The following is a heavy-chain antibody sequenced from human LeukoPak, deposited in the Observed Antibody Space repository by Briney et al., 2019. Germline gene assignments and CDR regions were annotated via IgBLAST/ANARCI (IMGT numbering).Heavy chain of an antibody. CDR1: GGSISSSSYY. V-gene: IGHV4-39*07. Sequence: PSETLSLTCTVSGGSISSSSYYWGWIRQPPGKGLEWIGSIYYSGSTYYNPSLKSRVTISVDTSKNQFSLKLSSVTAADTAVYYCALVVTAIDYWGQGTLVTVSS. J-gene: IGHJ4*02. CDR2: IYYSGST. D-gene: IGHD2-21*02. CDR3: ALVVTAIDY.